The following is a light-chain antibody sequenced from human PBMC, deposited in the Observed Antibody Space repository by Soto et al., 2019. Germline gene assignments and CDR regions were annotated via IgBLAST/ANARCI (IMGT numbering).Light chain of an antibody. Sequence: EIVLAQSPGTLSLSPGESAALSRRASQSLRRSSLAWYQQKPGQAPRLLIYGVSTRATGIPDRFSGSGSGTDFTLTISRLEPEDSARYSCQQYDTSPPTFGQGTKVDI. V-gene: IGKV3-20*01. CDR2: GVS. CDR1: QSLRRSS. CDR3: QQYDTSPPT. J-gene: IGKJ1*01.